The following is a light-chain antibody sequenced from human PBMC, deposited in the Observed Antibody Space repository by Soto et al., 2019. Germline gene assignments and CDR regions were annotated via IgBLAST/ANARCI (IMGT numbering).Light chain of an antibody. Sequence: QSALTQTPSVSGSPGQSVTISCTGSSRDVGGYNYVSWYQQYPGKAPKVIIYDVTMRPSGVPHRFSGSKSGDTASLTISGLQDEDEADYYCCSYAGGYTFVFGTGTQLTVL. CDR3: CSYAGGYTFV. J-gene: IGLJ1*01. CDR1: SRDVGGYNY. CDR2: DVT. V-gene: IGLV2-11*01.